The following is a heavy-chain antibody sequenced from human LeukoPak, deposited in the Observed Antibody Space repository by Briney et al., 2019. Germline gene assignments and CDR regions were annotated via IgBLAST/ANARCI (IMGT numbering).Heavy chain of an antibody. Sequence: ASVTVSCKASGYTFTSYYMHWVRQAPGQGLEWMGIINPSGGSTSYAQKFQGRVTMTRDTSTSTVYMELSSLRSEDTAVYYCAREGAVAGSPGGFFDYWGQGTLVTVSS. J-gene: IGHJ4*02. CDR1: GYTFTSYY. D-gene: IGHD6-19*01. CDR3: AREGAVAGSPGGFFDY. CDR2: INPSGGST. V-gene: IGHV1-46*01.